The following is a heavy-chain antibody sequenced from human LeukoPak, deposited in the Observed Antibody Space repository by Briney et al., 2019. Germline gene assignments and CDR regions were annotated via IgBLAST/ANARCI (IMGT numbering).Heavy chain of an antibody. V-gene: IGHV3-30*03. CDR1: GFTFSSYG. CDR3: ARPRGSYYYDAFDI. CDR2: ISYDGSNK. D-gene: IGHD1-26*01. J-gene: IGHJ3*02. Sequence: GGSLRLSCAASGFTFSSYGMHWVRQAPGKGLEWVAVISYDGSNKYYADSVKGRFTISRDNSKNTLYLQMNSLRAEDTAVYYCARPRGSYYYDAFDIWGHGTMVTVSS.